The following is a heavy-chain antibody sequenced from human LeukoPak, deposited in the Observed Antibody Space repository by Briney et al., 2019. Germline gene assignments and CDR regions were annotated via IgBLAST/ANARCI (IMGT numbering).Heavy chain of an antibody. CDR2: ISGSGGST. J-gene: IGHJ5*02. D-gene: IGHD6-13*01. CDR3: AKNPRSYSSSSNWFDP. Sequence: GGSLRLSCAASGFTFSSYAMSWGRQAPGKGLEWVSAISGSGGSTYYAESVKGRFTISRDNSKNTLYLQMNSLRAEDRAVYYCAKNPRSYSSSSNWFDPWGQGTLVTVSS. CDR1: GFTFSSYA. V-gene: IGHV3-23*01.